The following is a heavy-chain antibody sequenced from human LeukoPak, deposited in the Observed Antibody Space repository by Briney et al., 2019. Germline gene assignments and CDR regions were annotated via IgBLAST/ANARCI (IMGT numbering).Heavy chain of an antibody. V-gene: IGHV3-64*01. Sequence: GGSLRLSCAASGFTFSSYAMHWVRQAPGKGLEYVLAISSTGGSTYYANSVKGRFTISRDNSKNTLYLQMGSLRAEDMAVYYCARGRGFDYWGQGTLVTVSS. J-gene: IGHJ4*02. CDR3: ARGRGFDY. D-gene: IGHD3-10*01. CDR1: GFTFSSYA. CDR2: ISSTGGST.